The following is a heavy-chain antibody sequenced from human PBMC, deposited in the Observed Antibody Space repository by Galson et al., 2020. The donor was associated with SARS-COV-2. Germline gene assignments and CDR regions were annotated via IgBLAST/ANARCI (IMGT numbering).Heavy chain of an antibody. V-gene: IGHV3-23*01. J-gene: IGHJ4*02. Sequence: GESLKLSCAASGFTFGRYAMSWVRQAPGKGLEWVLSVTAAGGGTYHADSVKVRFTISRDNSKNTLYLQMNSLRVEDTALYYCAKDQGNDYGDQLDYWGQGTLVSVSS. CDR3: AKDQGNDYGDQLDY. D-gene: IGHD4-17*01. CDR1: GFTFGRYA. CDR2: VTAAGGGT.